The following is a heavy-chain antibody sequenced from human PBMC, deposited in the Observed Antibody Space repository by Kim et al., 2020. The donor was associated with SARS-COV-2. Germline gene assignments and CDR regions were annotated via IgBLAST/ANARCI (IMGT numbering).Heavy chain of an antibody. J-gene: IGHJ3*02. V-gene: IGHV3-9*01. Sequence: VKGRLTISGDNAKNSLYLQMNSLRAEDTALYYCAKVESRAAAAGYAFDIWGQGTMVTVSS. CDR3: AKVESRAAAAGYAFDI. D-gene: IGHD6-13*01.